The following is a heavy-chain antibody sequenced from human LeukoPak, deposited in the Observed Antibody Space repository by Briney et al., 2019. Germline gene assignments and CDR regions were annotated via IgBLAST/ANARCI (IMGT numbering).Heavy chain of an antibody. V-gene: IGHV1-8*02. D-gene: IGHD3-22*01. CDR3: ATDSSGYY. Sequence: ASVKVSCKASGYTFTGYGYYVHWVRQATGQGLEWMGWMKPNSGNTGYAQKFQGRVTMTRNTSISTAYMELSSLRSEDTAVYYCATDSSGYYWGQGTLVTVSS. J-gene: IGHJ4*02. CDR2: MKPNSGNT. CDR1: GYTFTGYGYY.